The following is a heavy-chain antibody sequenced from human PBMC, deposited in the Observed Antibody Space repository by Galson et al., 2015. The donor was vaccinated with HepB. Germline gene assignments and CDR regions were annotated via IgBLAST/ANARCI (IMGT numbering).Heavy chain of an antibody. CDR1: GDTFSSYG. Sequence: LVKVSCKASGDTFSSYGVSWVRQAPGQGLEWMGGFIPMSGSANYAQRFQGRVTITVDKVRSTAYMALSSLRSEDTAVYYCARALGGELLDYWGQGTLVIVSS. CDR2: FIPMSGSA. J-gene: IGHJ4*02. V-gene: IGHV1-69*06. CDR3: ARALGGELLDY. D-gene: IGHD1-26*01.